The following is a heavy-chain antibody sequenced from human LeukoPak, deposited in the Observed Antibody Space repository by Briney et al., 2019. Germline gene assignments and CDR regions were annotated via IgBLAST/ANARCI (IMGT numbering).Heavy chain of an antibody. Sequence: GGSLRLSCAASGFTFDDYAMHWVRQAPGKGLEWVSGISWNSGSIGYADSVEGRFTISRDNAKNSLYLQMNGLRAEDTALYYCAKGRDKYQLLSKNWFDPWGQGTLVTVSS. CDR2: ISWNSGSI. D-gene: IGHD2-2*01. CDR3: AKGRDKYQLLSKNWFDP. CDR1: GFTFDDYA. J-gene: IGHJ5*02. V-gene: IGHV3-9*01.